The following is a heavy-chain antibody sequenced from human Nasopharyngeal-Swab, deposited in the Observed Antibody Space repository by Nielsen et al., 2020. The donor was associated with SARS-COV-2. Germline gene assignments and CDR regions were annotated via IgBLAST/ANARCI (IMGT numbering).Heavy chain of an antibody. Sequence: ASVKVSCKASGYTFTNYDINWVRQATGQGLEWMGWMNPNSGNTGYAQKFQGRVTMTRNTSISTAYMELSSLRSEDTAVYYCARGPWLRLKGFDFDYWGQGTLVTVSS. CDR3: ARGPWLRLKGFDFDY. D-gene: IGHD5-12*01. CDR1: GYTFTNYD. J-gene: IGHJ4*02. V-gene: IGHV1-8*01. CDR2: MNPNSGNT.